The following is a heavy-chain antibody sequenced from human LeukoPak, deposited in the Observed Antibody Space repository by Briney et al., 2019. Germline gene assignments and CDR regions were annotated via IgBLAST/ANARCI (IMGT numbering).Heavy chain of an antibody. Sequence: SETLSLTCTVSGGSIRSYYWNWIRQTPGKGLEWIGHIYYTGRINYNPSLKSRVTISVDTPKNQFSLKLSSVTAADTAVYYCARLFYCSGGSCYSYYYYMDVWGKGTTVTVSS. CDR1: GGSIRSYY. J-gene: IGHJ6*03. CDR3: ARLFYCSGGSCYSYYYYMDV. CDR2: IYYTGRI. D-gene: IGHD2-15*01. V-gene: IGHV4-59*08.